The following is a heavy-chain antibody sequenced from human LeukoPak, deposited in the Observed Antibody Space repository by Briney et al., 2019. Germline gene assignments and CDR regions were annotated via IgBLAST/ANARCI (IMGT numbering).Heavy chain of an antibody. Sequence: GGSLRLSCAASGFTFSSYAMSWVRQAPGKGLEWVSAISGSGGSTYYADSVKGRFTISRDNSKNTLYLQMNSLRAEGTAVYYCAKAWTYYYGSGSYIGYWGQGTLLTVSS. D-gene: IGHD3-10*01. CDR2: ISGSGGST. J-gene: IGHJ4*02. CDR1: GFTFSSYA. CDR3: AKAWTYYYGSGSYIGY. V-gene: IGHV3-23*01.